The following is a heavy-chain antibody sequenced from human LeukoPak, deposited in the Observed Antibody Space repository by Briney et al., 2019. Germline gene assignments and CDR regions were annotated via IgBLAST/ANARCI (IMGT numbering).Heavy chain of an antibody. CDR3: ARVPRYGSGSYYTYWYFDL. V-gene: IGHV4-30-4*02. CDR1: GGSISSGDYY. J-gene: IGHJ2*01. CDR2: IYYSGST. D-gene: IGHD3-10*01. Sequence: SETLSLTCTVSGGSISSGDYYWSWIRQPPGKGLEWIGYIYYSGSTYYNPSLKSRVTISVDTSKNQFSLKLSSVTAADTAVYYCARVPRYGSGSYYTYWYFDLWGRGTLVTVSS.